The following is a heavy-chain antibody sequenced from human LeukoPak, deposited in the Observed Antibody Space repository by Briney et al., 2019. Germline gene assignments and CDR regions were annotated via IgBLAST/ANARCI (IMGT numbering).Heavy chain of an antibody. CDR1: GFIFSTYW. CDR2: INSDGGST. Sequence: AGGSLRLSCAASGFIFSTYWMHWVCQAPGKGLVWVSRINSDGGSTTYADSVKGRFTISRDNAKNMLYLQMNSLRAEDTAVYYCARDRFFGMDVWGQGTTVTVSS. CDR3: ARDRFFGMDV. J-gene: IGHJ6*02. V-gene: IGHV3-74*01.